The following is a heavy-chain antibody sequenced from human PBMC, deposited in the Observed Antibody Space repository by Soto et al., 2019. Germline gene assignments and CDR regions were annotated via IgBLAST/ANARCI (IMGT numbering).Heavy chain of an antibody. V-gene: IGHV4-30-4*01. D-gene: IGHD3-3*01. CDR3: ARGYVTIFGVVIIPPYGMDV. J-gene: IGHJ6*02. CDR2: IYYSGST. Sequence: QVQLQESGPGLVKPSQTLSLTCTVSGGSISSGDYYWSWIRQPPGKGLEWIGYIYYSGSTYYNPSLKRRVTLSVDTSKNQFSLKLSSVSAADTAVYYCARGYVTIFGVVIIPPYGMDVWGQGTTVTVSS. CDR1: GGSISSGDYY.